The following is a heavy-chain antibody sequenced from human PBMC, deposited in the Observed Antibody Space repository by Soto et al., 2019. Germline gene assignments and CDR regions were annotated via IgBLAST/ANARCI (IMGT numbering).Heavy chain of an antibody. V-gene: IGHV1-2*02. CDR2: INPNSGAT. D-gene: IGHD2-2*02. J-gene: IGHJ6*02. CDR3: ARSLTEGYCTITGCYTRPLYGMDV. CDR1: GYTFTGYY. Sequence: GASVKVSCKPSGYTFTGYYIHWVRQAPGQGLEWMGWINPNSGATNYALKFQGRVTMTRDTPTSTAYMELSRLTSDDTAVYYCARSLTEGYCTITGCYTRPLYGMDVWGQGTTVTVSS.